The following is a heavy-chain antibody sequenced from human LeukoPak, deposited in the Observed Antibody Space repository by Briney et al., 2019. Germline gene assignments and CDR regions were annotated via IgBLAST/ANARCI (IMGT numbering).Heavy chain of an antibody. CDR3: ARSRTPVRAYCGGDCYADAFDI. D-gene: IGHD2-21*02. Sequence: ASVKVSCKASGYTFTSYYMHWLGQAPGKGREWMGIINPTGGKRSYAQKFQGRVTMTRDTSTSTVYMELSSLRSEDTAVYYCARSRTPVRAYCGGDCYADAFDIWGQGTMVTVSS. CDR1: GYTFTSYY. V-gene: IGHV1-46*01. J-gene: IGHJ3*02. CDR2: INPTGGKR.